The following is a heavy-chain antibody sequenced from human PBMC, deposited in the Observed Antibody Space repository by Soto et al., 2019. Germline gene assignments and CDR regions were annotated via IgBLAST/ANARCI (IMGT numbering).Heavy chain of an antibody. V-gene: IGHV4-39*01. CDR3: ARQGSGSYNAFDI. J-gene: IGHJ3*02. CDR2: IYYSGST. CDR1: GGSISSSRYY. D-gene: IGHD1-26*01. Sequence: QLQLQESGPGLVKPSETLSLTCTVSGGSISSSRYYWGWIRQPPGKGLEWIGTIYYSGSTYYNPSLKSRVTISVDTSKNQFSLKLSSVTAAATAVYYCARQGSGSYNAFDIWGQGTVVTVSS.